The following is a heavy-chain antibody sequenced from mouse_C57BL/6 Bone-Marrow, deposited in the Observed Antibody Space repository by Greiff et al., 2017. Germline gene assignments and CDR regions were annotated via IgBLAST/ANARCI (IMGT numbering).Heavy chain of an antibody. CDR2: IDPEDGET. D-gene: IGHD1-1*01. J-gene: IGHJ3*01. CDR1: GFNIKDYY. V-gene: IGHV14-2*01. Sequence: EVKLMESGAELVKPGASVKLSCTASGFNIKDYYMHWVKQRTEQGLEWIGRIDPEDGETKYAPKFQGKATITADTSSNTAYLQLSSLSSEDTAVYYGARDLYYYGSIDDTAYWGQGTLVTVSA. CDR3: ARDLYYYGSIDDTAY.